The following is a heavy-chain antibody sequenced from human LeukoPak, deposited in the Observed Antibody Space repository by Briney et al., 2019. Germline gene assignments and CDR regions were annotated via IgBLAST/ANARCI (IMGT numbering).Heavy chain of an antibody. D-gene: IGHD6-19*01. CDR1: GFTFSSYG. CDR2: ISTSSTYI. Sequence: GGSLRLSCAASGFTFSSYGMHWVRQAPGKGLEWVSSISTSSTYIYYTDSVKGRFTMSRDNAKNSMYLQMNSLRAEDTAVYYCARGPDRVGWLPDNWFDPWGQGTLVTVSS. J-gene: IGHJ5*02. V-gene: IGHV3-21*01. CDR3: ARGPDRVGWLPDNWFDP.